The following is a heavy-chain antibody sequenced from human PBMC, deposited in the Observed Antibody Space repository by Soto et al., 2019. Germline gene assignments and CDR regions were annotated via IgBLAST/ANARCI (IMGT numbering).Heavy chain of an antibody. CDR1: GYSFTSYW. J-gene: IGHJ4*02. D-gene: IGHD1-20*01. Sequence: PGESLKISCKGSGYSFTSYWIGWVRQMPWKGLEWMGIIYPGDSDTRYSPSFQGQVTISADKSISTAYLQWSSLKASDTAMYYCARLITGTTGVYYFDYWGQGTLVTVSS. CDR3: ARLITGTTGVYYFDY. V-gene: IGHV5-51*01. CDR2: IYPGDSDT.